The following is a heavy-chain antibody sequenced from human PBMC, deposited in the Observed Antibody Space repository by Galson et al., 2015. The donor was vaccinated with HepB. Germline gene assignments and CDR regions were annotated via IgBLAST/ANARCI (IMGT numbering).Heavy chain of an antibody. CDR3: ARDAGVATRYFDF. J-gene: IGHJ4*02. D-gene: IGHD5-12*01. V-gene: IGHV3-48*04. CDR1: GFTFSTDS. CDR2: ITGSSNTI. Sequence: SLRLSCAASGFTFSTDSMNWVRQVPGKGLEWVSYITGSSNTIYYADSVNGRFIISRDNAKSSVYLQMSSLRVEDTAVYYCARDAGVATRYFDFWGRGTLVSVSS.